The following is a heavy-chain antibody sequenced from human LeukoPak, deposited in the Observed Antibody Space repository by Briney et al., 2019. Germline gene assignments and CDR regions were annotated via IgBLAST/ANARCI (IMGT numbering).Heavy chain of an antibody. CDR1: GGSISSSSYY. J-gene: IGHJ4*02. CDR2: IYYSGST. V-gene: IGHV4-39*07. CDR3: AREAWEMATILDY. D-gene: IGHD5-24*01. Sequence: SETLSLTCTVSGGSISSSSYYWGWIRQPPGKGLEWIGSIYYSGSTYYNPSLKSRVTISVDTSKNQFSLKLSSVTAADTAVYYCAREAWEMATILDYWGQGTLVTVSS.